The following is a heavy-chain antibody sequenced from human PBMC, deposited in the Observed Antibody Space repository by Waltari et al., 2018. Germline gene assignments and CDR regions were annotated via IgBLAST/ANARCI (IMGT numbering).Heavy chain of an antibody. CDR2: ISSSSSYI. J-gene: IGHJ4*02. V-gene: IGHV3-21*01. CDR3: ARDRGTMVRSEGY. Sequence: EVQLVESGGGLVKPGGSLRLSCAASGFTFSSYSMKWVRQAPGKGLEWVSSISSSSSYIYYADSVKGRFTISRDNAKNSLYLQMNSLRAEDTAVYYCARDRGTMVRSEGYWGQGTLVTVSS. D-gene: IGHD3-10*01. CDR1: GFTFSSYS.